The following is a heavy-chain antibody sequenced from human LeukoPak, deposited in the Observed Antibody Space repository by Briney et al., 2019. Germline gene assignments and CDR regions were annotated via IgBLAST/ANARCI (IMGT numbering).Heavy chain of an antibody. J-gene: IGHJ4*02. CDR2: IKEDGSEK. CDR1: GFTFSGYW. Sequence: GGSLRLSCAASGFTFSGYWISWVRQAPGKGLEWVANIKEDGSEKYYMDSVKGRFTISRDNAKNSLYLQMDSLRVEDTAVYYCARDPAAADHWGQGTLVAVSS. V-gene: IGHV3-7*01. CDR3: ARDPAAADH. D-gene: IGHD6-13*01.